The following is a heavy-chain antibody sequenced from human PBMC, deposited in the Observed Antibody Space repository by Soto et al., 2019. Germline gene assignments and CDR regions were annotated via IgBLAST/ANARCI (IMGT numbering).Heavy chain of an antibody. J-gene: IGHJ4*02. CDR3: ARDRPYSSGHSFDY. CDR2: VHYSGNT. Sequence: PSETLSLSCTVSGGSISSYYWNLIRKAQGKPLEWFGYVHYSGNTDYNPSLRSRVTISVDTSKNQLSLKLTSMTAADTAVYYCARDRPYSSGHSFDYWGPGTLVTV. CDR1: GGSISSYY. V-gene: IGHV4-59*01. D-gene: IGHD3-22*01.